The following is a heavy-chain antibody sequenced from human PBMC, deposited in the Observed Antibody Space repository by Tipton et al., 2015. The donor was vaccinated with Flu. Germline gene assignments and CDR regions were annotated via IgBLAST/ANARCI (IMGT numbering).Heavy chain of an antibody. Sequence: TLSLTCSVSGDSIGSDYYWGWIRQPPGKGLEWLGNIHRSGNTYYNSSLKSRVTISLDKSKNQFSLRLSSVTAADTAAYYCARHTGDSVRGLIDYWGQGTLVTVSS. CDR2: IHRSGNT. CDR3: ARHTGDSVRGLIDY. J-gene: IGHJ4*02. D-gene: IGHD3-10*02. V-gene: IGHV4-38-2*01. CDR1: GDSIGSDYY.